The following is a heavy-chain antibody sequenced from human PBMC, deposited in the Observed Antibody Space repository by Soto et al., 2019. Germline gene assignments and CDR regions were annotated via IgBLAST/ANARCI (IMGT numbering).Heavy chain of an antibody. CDR1: GGSISSSSYY. V-gene: IGHV4-39*01. CDR3: ARHVPERITIFGVVIIPPYFDY. J-gene: IGHJ4*02. CDR2: IYYSGST. D-gene: IGHD3-3*01. Sequence: SETLPLTCTVSGGSISSSSYYWGWIRQPPGKGLEWIGSIYYSGSTYYNPSLKSRVTISVDTSKNQFSLKLSSVTAADTAVYYCARHVPERITIFGVVIIPPYFDYWGQGTLVTVSS.